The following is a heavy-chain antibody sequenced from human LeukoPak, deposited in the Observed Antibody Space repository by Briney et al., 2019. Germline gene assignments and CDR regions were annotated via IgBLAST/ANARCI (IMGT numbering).Heavy chain of an antibody. Sequence: SETLSLTCAVSGYSISSGYYWGWIRQPPGKGLEWIGSIYHSGSTYYNPSLKSRVTISVDTSKTQFSLKLSSVTAADTAVYYCARRAVKGWCLDYWGQGTLVTVSS. D-gene: IGHD2-21*01. CDR3: ARRAVKGWCLDY. J-gene: IGHJ4*02. V-gene: IGHV4-38-2*01. CDR1: GYSISSGYY. CDR2: IYHSGST.